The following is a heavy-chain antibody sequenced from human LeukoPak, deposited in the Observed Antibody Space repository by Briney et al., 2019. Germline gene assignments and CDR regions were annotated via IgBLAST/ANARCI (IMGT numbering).Heavy chain of an antibody. CDR1: GFTFSMYA. D-gene: IGHD3-16*02. Sequence: GGSLRLSCAASGFTFSMYALHWVRQAPGKGLEWVALISYDGTNADYVDSVKGRFTISRENAKNSLHLQMNSLRAGDTAVYYCTRVDRADAFDIWGRGTIVTVSS. V-gene: IGHV3-30*07. J-gene: IGHJ3*02. CDR3: TRVDRADAFDI. CDR2: ISYDGTNA.